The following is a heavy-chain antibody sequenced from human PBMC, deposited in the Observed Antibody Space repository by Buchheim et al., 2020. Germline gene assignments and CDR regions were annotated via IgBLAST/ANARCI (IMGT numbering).Heavy chain of an antibody. D-gene: IGHD2-15*01. Sequence: VQLQESGPRLVKPSGTLSLPCAVSGDSISSSRWWTWVRQPPGKGLEWIGEIYHTGDTNYNASLGGRVTISIDKSRNQFSLGLTSVTDTDTAVYYCGDPPAAAWGQGTL. CDR2: IYHTGDT. V-gene: IGHV4-4*02. J-gene: IGHJ4*02. CDR3: GDPPAAA. CDR1: GDSISSSRW.